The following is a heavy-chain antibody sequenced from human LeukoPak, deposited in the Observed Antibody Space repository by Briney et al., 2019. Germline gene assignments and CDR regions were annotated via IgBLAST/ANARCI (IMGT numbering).Heavy chain of an antibody. J-gene: IGHJ4*02. CDR2: ISHSGST. Sequence: SETLSLTCAVYGGSFSGYYWSWIRQPPGKGLEWIGEISHSGSTNYNPSLKSRVTISVDTSKNQFSLKLSSVTAADTAVYYCARGWRAFDYWGQGTLVTVSS. V-gene: IGHV4-34*01. D-gene: IGHD5-24*01. CDR3: ARGWRAFDY. CDR1: GGSFSGYY.